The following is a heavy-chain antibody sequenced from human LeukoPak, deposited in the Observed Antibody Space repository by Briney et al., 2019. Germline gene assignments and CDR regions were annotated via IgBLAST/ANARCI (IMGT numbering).Heavy chain of an antibody. CDR1: GYTFTGYY. Sequence: ASVKVSCKASGYTFTGYYMHWVRQAPGQGLEWMGWINPNSGGTNYAQKFQGWVTMTRDTSISTAYMELSRVRSDDTAVYYCAREGPTGGYGFDYWGQGTLVTVSS. D-gene: IGHD5-12*01. CDR2: INPNSGGT. CDR3: AREGPTGGYGFDY. V-gene: IGHV1-2*04. J-gene: IGHJ4*02.